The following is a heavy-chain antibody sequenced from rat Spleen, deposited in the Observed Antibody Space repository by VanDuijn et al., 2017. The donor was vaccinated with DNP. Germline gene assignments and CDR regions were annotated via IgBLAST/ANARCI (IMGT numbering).Heavy chain of an antibody. CDR1: GFNFNDYW. CDR3: ARGPNYGSGPDYFEY. D-gene: IGHD1-11*01. J-gene: IGHJ2*01. V-gene: IGHV4-2*01. CDR2: INKDGNTI. Sequence: EVKLVESGGGLVQPGRSLKLSCAASGFNFNDYWMGWVRQAPGKGLEWIGEINKDGNTINYTPSLKDKFTISRDNAQNTLYLQMSRLGSEDTATYYCARGPNYGSGPDYFEYWGQGVMVTVSS.